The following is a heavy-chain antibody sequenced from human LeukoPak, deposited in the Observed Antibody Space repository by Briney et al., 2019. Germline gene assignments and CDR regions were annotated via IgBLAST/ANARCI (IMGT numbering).Heavy chain of an antibody. CDR1: GFTFSSYA. J-gene: IGHJ5*02. D-gene: IGHD2-15*01. CDR2: ISGSGGST. Sequence: GGSLRLSCAASGFTFSSYAMSWVRQAPGKGLEWVPAISGSGGSTYYADSVKGRFTISRDNSKNTLYLQMNSLRAEDTAVYYCAKDPTWDIVVVVAAFWFDPWGQGTLVTVSS. V-gene: IGHV3-23*01. CDR3: AKDPTWDIVVVVAAFWFDP.